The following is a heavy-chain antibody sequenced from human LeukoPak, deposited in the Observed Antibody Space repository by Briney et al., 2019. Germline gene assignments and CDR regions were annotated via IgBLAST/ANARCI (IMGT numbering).Heavy chain of an antibody. V-gene: IGHV4-59*01. J-gene: IGHJ5*02. D-gene: IGHD4-11*01. Sequence: SETLSLTCTVSGGSISSYYWSWIRQPPGKGLEWIGYIYYSGSTNYNPSLKSRVTISVDTSKNQFSLKLSSVTAADTAVYYCARDPLQGWFDPWGQGTLVTVSS. CDR3: ARDPLQGWFDP. CDR1: GGSISSYY. CDR2: IYYSGST.